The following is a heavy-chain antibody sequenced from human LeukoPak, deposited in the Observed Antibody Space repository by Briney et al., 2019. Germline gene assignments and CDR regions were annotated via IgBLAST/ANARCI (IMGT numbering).Heavy chain of an antibody. Sequence: SETLSLTCTVSGYSISSGYFWGWIRQPPGKGLEWIGSIYHTGSTYYNPSLKSRVTISIDTSKNQFSLKLNSVTAADTAVYYCARVLVVGATGDYWGQGTLVTVSS. CDR3: ARVLVVGATGDY. J-gene: IGHJ4*02. CDR1: GYSISSGYF. CDR2: IYHTGST. V-gene: IGHV4-38-2*02. D-gene: IGHD1-26*01.